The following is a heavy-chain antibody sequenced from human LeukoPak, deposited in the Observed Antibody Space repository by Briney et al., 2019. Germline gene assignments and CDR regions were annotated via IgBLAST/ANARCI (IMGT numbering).Heavy chain of an antibody. CDR3: ARERGYDRTYNYFDY. CDR1: GGSISSHY. Sequence: SETLSLTCTVSGGSISSHYWSWNRQPPGKGLEWIGYIYYSGSTNYNPSLKSRVTISVDTSKNQFSLKLSSVTAADTAVYYCARERGYDRTYNYFDYWGQGTLVTVSS. V-gene: IGHV4-59*11. D-gene: IGHD3-22*01. J-gene: IGHJ4*02. CDR2: IYYSGST.